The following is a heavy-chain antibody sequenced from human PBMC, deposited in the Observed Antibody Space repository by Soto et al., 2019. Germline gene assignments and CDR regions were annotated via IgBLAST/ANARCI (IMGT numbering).Heavy chain of an antibody. CDR3: ARVGFGEAPFYFDS. D-gene: IGHD3-10*01. V-gene: IGHV3-11*06. CDR1: GFAFSDYY. J-gene: IGHJ4*02. Sequence: KTGGSLRLSCAASGFAFSDYYMTWIRQAPGKGLEWVSYISSSSTYTNYADSVKGRFTISRDNAKNSLYLQMSSLRADDTAVYHCARVGFGEAPFYFDSWAQGTLVTVSS. CDR2: ISSSSTYT.